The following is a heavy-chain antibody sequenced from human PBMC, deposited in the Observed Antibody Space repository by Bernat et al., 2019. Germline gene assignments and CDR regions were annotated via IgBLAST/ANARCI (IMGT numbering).Heavy chain of an antibody. D-gene: IGHD5-24*01. J-gene: IGHJ4*02. CDR1: GFTFSDYY. CDR3: ARGFMEMATISHFDY. Sequence: VQLVESGGGLVKPGGSLRLSCAASGFTFSDYYMSWIRQAPGKGLEWVSYISSSSSYTNYADSVKGRFTISRDNAKNSLYLQMNSLRAEDTAVYYCARGFMEMATISHFDYWGQGTLVTVSS. V-gene: IGHV3-11*05. CDR2: ISSSSSYT.